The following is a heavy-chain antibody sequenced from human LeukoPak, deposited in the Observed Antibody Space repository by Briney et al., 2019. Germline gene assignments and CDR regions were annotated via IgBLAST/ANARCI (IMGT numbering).Heavy chain of an antibody. CDR1: GFTFSGSA. CDR3: TGNYYGSGSYADFDY. J-gene: IGHJ4*02. Sequence: QSGGSLRLSCAASGFTFSGSALHWVRQASGKGLEWVGRIRSTANGYATAYAASVKGRFTIPRDDSKNTAYLQMDSLKTEDTAVYYCTGNYYGSGSYADFDYWGQGTLVTVSS. D-gene: IGHD3-10*01. CDR2: IRSTANGYAT. V-gene: IGHV3-73*01.